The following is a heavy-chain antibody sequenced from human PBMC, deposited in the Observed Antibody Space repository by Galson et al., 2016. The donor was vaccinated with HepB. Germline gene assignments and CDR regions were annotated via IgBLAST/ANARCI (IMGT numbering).Heavy chain of an antibody. CDR3: AKYTRGTFLSDFDY. Sequence: SETLSLTCSVSGDSNIMNKYFWGWIRQPPGKGLEWIGSMFSTGSSFFNLSLKSRVSMSIDTSTNRLSLKLRSVTAADTAFYYCAKYTRGTFLSDFDYWGQGILVTVSS. J-gene: IGHJ4*02. D-gene: IGHD1-1*01. CDR1: GDSNIMNKYF. V-gene: IGHV4-39*02. CDR2: MFSTGSS.